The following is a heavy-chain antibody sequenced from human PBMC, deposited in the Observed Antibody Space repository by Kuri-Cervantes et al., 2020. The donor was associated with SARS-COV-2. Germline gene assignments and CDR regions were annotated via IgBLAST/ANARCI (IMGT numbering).Heavy chain of an antibody. D-gene: IGHD3-3*01. CDR2: INPNSGGT. J-gene: IGHJ5*02. CDR3: ARATRGFLEWLLPRGGWFDP. CDR1: GYTFIGYY. Sequence: ASVKVSCKASGYTFIGYYIHWVRLAPGQGLEWMGWINPNSGGTNYAQKLQGRVTMTTDTSTSTAYMELRSLRSDDTAVYYCARATRGFLEWLLPRGGWFDPWGQGTLVTVSS. V-gene: IGHV1-2*02.